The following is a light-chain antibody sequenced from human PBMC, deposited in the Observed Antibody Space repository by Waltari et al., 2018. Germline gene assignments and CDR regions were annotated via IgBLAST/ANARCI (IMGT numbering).Light chain of an antibody. Sequence: DIQLTQSPSFLSASVGDRVTITCRASQGIGSSLTWYQLKAGKAPMLLIYAASTLQAWVPSRFSASGSGTDFTLTISSVQPEDFAIYYCQQLSIYPITFGGGTKVEVK. J-gene: IGKJ4*01. CDR1: QGIGSS. CDR2: AAS. V-gene: IGKV1-9*01. CDR3: QQLSIYPIT.